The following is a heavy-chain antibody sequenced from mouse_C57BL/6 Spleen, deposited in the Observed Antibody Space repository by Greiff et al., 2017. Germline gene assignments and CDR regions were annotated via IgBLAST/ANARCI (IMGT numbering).Heavy chain of an antibody. CDR1: GYTFTDYY. D-gene: IGHD2-4*01. CDR2: IYPGSGNT. V-gene: IGHV1-76*01. CDR3: ADMITTEAWFAY. Sequence: VKLQQSGAELVRPGASVKLSCKASGYTFTDYYINWVKQRPGQGLEWIARIYPGSGNTYYNEKFKGKATLTAEKSSSTAYMQLSSLTSEDSAVYFCADMITTEAWFAYWGQGTLVTVSA. J-gene: IGHJ3*01.